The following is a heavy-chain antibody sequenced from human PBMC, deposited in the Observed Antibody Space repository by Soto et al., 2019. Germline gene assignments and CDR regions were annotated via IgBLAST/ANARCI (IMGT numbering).Heavy chain of an antibody. CDR3: AREDYYDSSGYYGY. D-gene: IGHD3-22*01. Sequence: GGSLRLSCAASGFTVSSNYMSWVRQAPGKGLEWVSVIYSVGSTYYADSVKGRFTISRDNSKNTLYLQMNSLRAEDTAVYYCAREDYYDSSGYYGYWGQGTLVTVS. V-gene: IGHV3-53*01. CDR2: IYSVGST. J-gene: IGHJ4*02. CDR1: GFTVSSNY.